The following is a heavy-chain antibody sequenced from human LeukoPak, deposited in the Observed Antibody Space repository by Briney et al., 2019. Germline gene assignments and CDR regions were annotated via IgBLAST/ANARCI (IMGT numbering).Heavy chain of an antibody. Sequence: ASVKVSCKASGYTFTSYYMHWVRQAPGQGLEWMGIINPSGGSTTYAQKFQGTVTMTRDTSTTTVYMELSSLRSGDTAVYYCAREGITSITGNAFDIWGQGTTVTVSS. CDR1: GYTFTSYY. V-gene: IGHV1-46*01. D-gene: IGHD1-14*01. CDR2: INPSGGST. J-gene: IGHJ3*02. CDR3: AREGITSITGNAFDI.